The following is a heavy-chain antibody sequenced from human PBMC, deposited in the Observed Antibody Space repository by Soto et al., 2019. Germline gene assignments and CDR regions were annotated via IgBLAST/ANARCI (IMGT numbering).Heavy chain of an antibody. J-gene: IGHJ5*02. CDR2: IYHSGTT. CDR3: ASYKRGWFDP. CDR1: GGSISSGGYY. D-gene: IGHD3-10*01. V-gene: IGHV4-31*03. Sequence: QVQLQESGPRLVKPSQTLSLTCTVSGGSISSGGYYWTWIRQHPGKGLEWIGYIYHSGTTYYNPSLKSRLSMSVDTSKKQFSLKLSSVTAADTAVYYCASYKRGWFDPWGQGTLVTVSS.